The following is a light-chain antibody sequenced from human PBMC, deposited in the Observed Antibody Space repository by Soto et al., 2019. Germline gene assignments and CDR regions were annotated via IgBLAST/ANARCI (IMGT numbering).Light chain of an antibody. CDR3: QQYNSYSQT. Sequence: DIEKTQSASTLSAYVGDRVTITCRASQSISSWLAWYQQKPGKAPKLLIYDASSLESGVPSRFSGSGSGTEFTLTISSLQPDDFATYYCQQYNSYSQTFGQGTKVDIK. J-gene: IGKJ1*01. CDR2: DAS. CDR1: QSISSW. V-gene: IGKV1-5*01.